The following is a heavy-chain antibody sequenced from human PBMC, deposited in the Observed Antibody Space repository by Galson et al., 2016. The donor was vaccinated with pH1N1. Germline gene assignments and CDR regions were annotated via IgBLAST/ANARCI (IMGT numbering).Heavy chain of an antibody. CDR3: ATAGVVISATGEY. CDR2: INLKTGAT. V-gene: IGHV1-2*02. Sequence: SVKVSCKASGYTFSDFYVHWVRQAPGQGLEWMGWINLKTGATKSASKFQGRVTMTRDTSIGTTYMGLTSLTSDDPAIYFCATAGVVISATGEYWGQGSLITVSS. CDR1: GYTFSDFY. J-gene: IGHJ4*02. D-gene: IGHD2-15*01.